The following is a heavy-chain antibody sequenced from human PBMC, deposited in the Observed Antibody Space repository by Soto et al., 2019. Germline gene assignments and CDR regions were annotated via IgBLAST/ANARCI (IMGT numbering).Heavy chain of an antibody. J-gene: IGHJ4*02. Sequence: QVQLVQSGAEVKKPGASVNVSCKASGYTFTSYAMHWVRQAPGQRLEWMGWINAGNGNTKYSQKFQGRVTITRDTSASTGYMELSSLRSEDTAVYYCARDLAFGLSDYWGQGTLVTVSS. D-gene: IGHD3-10*01. V-gene: IGHV1-3*01. CDR2: INAGNGNT. CDR3: ARDLAFGLSDY. CDR1: GYTFTSYA.